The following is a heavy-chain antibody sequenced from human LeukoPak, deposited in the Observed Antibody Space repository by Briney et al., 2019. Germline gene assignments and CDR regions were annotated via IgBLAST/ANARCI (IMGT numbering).Heavy chain of an antibody. Sequence: PSETLSLTCSVSGGSISRDYWSWIRQPAGKGLEWIGGMFASGNNNYNPSLKSRVTMSLDTSKNQFSLKLSSVTAADTAVYYCAKDCSGGRCSYWFDPWGQGTLVTVSS. CDR1: GGSISRDY. D-gene: IGHD2-15*01. CDR2: MFASGNN. CDR3: AKDCSGGRCSYWFDP. J-gene: IGHJ5*02. V-gene: IGHV4-4*07.